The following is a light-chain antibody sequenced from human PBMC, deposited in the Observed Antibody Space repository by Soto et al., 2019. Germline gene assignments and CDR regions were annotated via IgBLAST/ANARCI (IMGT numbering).Light chain of an antibody. CDR1: QSVLYSSNNKNY. CDR3: QQYYTTPPYT. J-gene: IGKJ2*01. Sequence: DIVMTQSPDSLAVSLGGRATINCKSSQSVLYSSNNKNYLAWFQQKPGQPPKLLIYWASTRESGVPDRFSGSGSGTDFTLTISSLQPKDVAVYYCQQYYTTPPYTFGQGTKLEIK. V-gene: IGKV4-1*01. CDR2: WAS.